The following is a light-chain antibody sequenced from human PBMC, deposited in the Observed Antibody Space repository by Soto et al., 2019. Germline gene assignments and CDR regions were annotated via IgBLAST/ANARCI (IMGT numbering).Light chain of an antibody. V-gene: IGKV1-8*01. CDR1: QGISSY. J-gene: IGKJ1*01. CDR3: QQYYSYPQT. Sequence: AIRMTQSPSSFSASTGDRVTITCRASQGISSYLAWYQQKPGKAPKLLIYAASTLQSGVPSRFSGSGSGTDFTLTISCLPSEDFATYYCQQYYSYPQTFGLGTKVEIK. CDR2: AAS.